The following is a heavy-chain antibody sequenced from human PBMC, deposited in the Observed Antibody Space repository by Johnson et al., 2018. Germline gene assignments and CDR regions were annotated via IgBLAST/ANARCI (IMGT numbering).Heavy chain of an antibody. CDR3: ASRPASVRYFPVFDH. D-gene: IGHD1-26*01. J-gene: IGHJ4*02. CDR2: IKKDGSET. V-gene: IGHV3-7*01. Sequence: VQLVQSGGGLVPPGGSLRLSCAASGFTFSNFWMTWVRQAPGKGLEWVASIKKDGSETYYVASVKGRFTVSRDNAKNSLYLEMNSLRAEDRAVYYCASRPASVRYFPVFDHGGQGALVTVSS. CDR1: GFTFSNFW.